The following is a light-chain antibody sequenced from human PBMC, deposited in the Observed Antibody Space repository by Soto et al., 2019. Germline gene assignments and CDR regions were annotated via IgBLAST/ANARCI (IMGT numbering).Light chain of an antibody. CDR2: EGS. V-gene: IGLV2-23*01. CDR1: SSDVGSYNL. J-gene: IGLJ2*01. CDR3: CSYAGTNVV. Sequence: QSALTQPASVSGSPGQSITISCTGTSSDVGSYNLVSWYQQHPGKAPKLMIYEGSKRPSGVSNRFSGSKSGNTASLTISGLQAEDEADCYCCSYAGTNVVFGGGTKLTVL.